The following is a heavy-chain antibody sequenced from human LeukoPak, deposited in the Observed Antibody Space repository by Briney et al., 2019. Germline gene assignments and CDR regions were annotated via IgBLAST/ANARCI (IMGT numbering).Heavy chain of an antibody. CDR1: GFTFSSYA. Sequence: GGSLRLSCAASGFTFSSYAMNWVRQAPGKGLEWVSSISNSAFYIYYADSVKGRFVVSRDNANNSLYLQMNSLRDEDTAVYYCVTDGDSGIWGKGTIVT. J-gene: IGHJ3*02. V-gene: IGHV3-21*01. D-gene: IGHD2-21*02. CDR2: ISNSAFYI. CDR3: VTDGDSGI.